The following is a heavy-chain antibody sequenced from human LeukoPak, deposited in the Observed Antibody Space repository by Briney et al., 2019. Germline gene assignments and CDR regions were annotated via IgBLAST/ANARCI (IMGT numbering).Heavy chain of an antibody. Sequence: PLSLTCTVSGGSIGNDGYYWNWLRQHPGRGLEWIAFIYYSGAASYNPSLKSRVTISVDTSTNQFSLKLTSVTAADTAVYFCARGRYYGFPRDSWGQGTLVTVSS. CDR3: ARGRYYGFPRDS. J-gene: IGHJ4*02. CDR2: IYYSGAA. V-gene: IGHV4-31*03. D-gene: IGHD3-10*01. CDR1: GGSIGNDGYY.